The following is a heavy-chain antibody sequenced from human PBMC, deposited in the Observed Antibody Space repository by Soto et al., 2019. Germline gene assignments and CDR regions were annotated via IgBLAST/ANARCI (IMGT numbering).Heavy chain of an antibody. Sequence: GGSLRLSCAASGFTFSSYGMHWVRQAPGKGLEWVAVIWYDGSNKYYADSVKGRFTISRDDSKNTLYLQMNSLRAEDTAVYYCARDQVVVAATHYYYYGMDVWGQGTTVTVCS. J-gene: IGHJ6*02. V-gene: IGHV3-33*01. CDR1: GFTFSSYG. CDR2: IWYDGSNK. CDR3: ARDQVVVAATHYYYYGMDV. D-gene: IGHD2-15*01.